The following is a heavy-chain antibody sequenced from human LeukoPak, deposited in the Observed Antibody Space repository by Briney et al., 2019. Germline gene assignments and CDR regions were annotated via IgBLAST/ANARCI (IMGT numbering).Heavy chain of an antibody. J-gene: IGHJ6*02. CDR2: IYYSGST. V-gene: IGHV4-59*01. CDR1: GGSISSYY. D-gene: IGHD2-2*01. CDR3: ARVGYCSSTSCYLAPTDV. Sequence: SETLSLTCTVSGGSISSYYWSWIRQPPGKGLEWIGYIYYSGSTNYNPSLKSRVTISVDTSKNQFSLKLSSVTAADTAVYYCARVGYCSSTSCYLAPTDVWGQGTTVTVSS.